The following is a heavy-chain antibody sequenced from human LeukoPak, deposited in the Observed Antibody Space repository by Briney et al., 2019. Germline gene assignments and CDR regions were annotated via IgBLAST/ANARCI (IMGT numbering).Heavy chain of an antibody. CDR2: ISYDGSNK. D-gene: IGHD6-6*01. Sequence: PGGSLRLSCAASGFTFSSYGMHWVRQAPGKWLEWVAVISYDGSNKYYADSVKGRFTISRDNSKNTLYLQMNSLRAEDTAVYYCAKDSSSFAPYYFDYWGQGTLVTVSS. CDR3: AKDSSSFAPYYFDY. V-gene: IGHV3-30*18. CDR1: GFTFSSYG. J-gene: IGHJ4*02.